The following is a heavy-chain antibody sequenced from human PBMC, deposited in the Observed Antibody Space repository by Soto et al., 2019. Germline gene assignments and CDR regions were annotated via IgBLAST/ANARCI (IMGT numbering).Heavy chain of an antibody. Sequence: SETLSLTCAVYGGSFSGYYWSWIRQPPGKGLEWIGEINHSGSTNYNPSLKSRVTISVDTSKNQFSLRLSSVTAADTAVYYCARHRRQRLVVPKEYYFGYWGQGTLVTVSS. D-gene: IGHD6-13*01. CDR3: ARHRRQRLVVPKEYYFGY. V-gene: IGHV4-34*01. CDR1: GGSFSGYY. CDR2: INHSGST. J-gene: IGHJ4*02.